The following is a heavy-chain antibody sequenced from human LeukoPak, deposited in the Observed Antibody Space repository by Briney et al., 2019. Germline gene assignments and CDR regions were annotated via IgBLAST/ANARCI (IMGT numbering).Heavy chain of an antibody. CDR2: IDHSGST. D-gene: IGHD5-12*01. Sequence: SETLSPTCAVHDGSFSGYYWSWIRQPPGKGLEWIGEIDHSGSTNYNPALKSRVTISVDMSKNQFSLKVNSVTAADTAVYYCARWIGHGMDVWGKGTTVTVSS. V-gene: IGHV4-34*01. CDR1: DGSFSGYY. CDR3: ARWIGHGMDV. J-gene: IGHJ6*04.